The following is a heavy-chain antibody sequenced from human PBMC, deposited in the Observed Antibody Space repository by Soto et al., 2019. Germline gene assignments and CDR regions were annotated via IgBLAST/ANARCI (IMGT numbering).Heavy chain of an antibody. CDR1: GGTFSRYS. V-gene: IGHV1-69*05. CDR3: ARPYEGGYSSNHHYYYSLDV. CDR2: IVPIFGTR. J-gene: IGHJ6*02. D-gene: IGHD3-22*01. Sequence: SVKVSCKISGGTFSRYSISWVRQAPGQGLEWMGGIVPIFGTRNYAQKFQDRVTITTDESATTAHMELSNLRSEDTAVYYCARPYEGGYSSNHHYYYSLDVWGQGTAVTVSS.